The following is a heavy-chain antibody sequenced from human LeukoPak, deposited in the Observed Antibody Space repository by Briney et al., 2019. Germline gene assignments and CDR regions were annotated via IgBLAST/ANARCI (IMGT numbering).Heavy chain of an antibody. J-gene: IGHJ4*02. D-gene: IGHD5-24*01. CDR3: ARAAASDEMDH. Sequence: PGRSLRLSCATSGFTFNRYGMHWVRQAPGKGLEWVAVIWYDGSKKYYVDSVTGRFTISRDDSKNTLYLQMNSLRAEDTAVYYCARAAASDEMDHWGQGTLVTVSS. CDR2: IWYDGSKK. CDR1: GFTFNRYG. V-gene: IGHV3-33*01.